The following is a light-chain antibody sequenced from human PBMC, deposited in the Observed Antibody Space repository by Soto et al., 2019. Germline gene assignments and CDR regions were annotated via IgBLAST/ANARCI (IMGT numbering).Light chain of an antibody. CDR1: SSDVGNYNY. CDR2: EVN. J-gene: IGLJ2*01. Sequence: QSVLTQPPSASGSPGQSVTISCTGTSSDVGNYNYVSWYQQHPGKAPKVMIYEVNKRPSGVPDRFSGSKSGNTASLTVSGLQAEDEAEYYCSSYAGGNNLVFGGGTKLTVL. CDR3: SSYAGGNNLV. V-gene: IGLV2-8*01.